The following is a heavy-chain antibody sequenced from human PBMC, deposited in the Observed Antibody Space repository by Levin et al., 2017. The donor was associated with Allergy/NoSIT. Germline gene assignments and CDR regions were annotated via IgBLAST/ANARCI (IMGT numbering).Heavy chain of an antibody. CDR3: AKGGTVGSSGLFDY. V-gene: IGHV3-23*01. D-gene: IGHD1-26*01. CDR2: ITGGGDST. J-gene: IGHJ4*02. Sequence: GGSLRLSCAVSGFTFSSCAMSWVRQAPGKGLEWVSGITGGGDSTYYADSVKGRFTISRDNSKNTLYLQMNSLRAEDTAVYYCAKGGTVGSSGLFDYWGQGNLVTVSS. CDR1: GFTFSSCA.